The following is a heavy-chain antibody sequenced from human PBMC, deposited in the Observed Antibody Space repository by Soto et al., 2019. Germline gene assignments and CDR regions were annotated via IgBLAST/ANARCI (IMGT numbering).Heavy chain of an antibody. J-gene: IGHJ3*01. D-gene: IGHD2-21*02. CDR1: GFTYNYYW. CDR3: VGGDKGGFDL. CDR2: IQNDGSRT. V-gene: IGHV3-74*01. Sequence: EVRLVESEGGLVQRGGSLRLSCAASGFTYNYYWMHRVGQAPGQGLMWDSQIQNDGSRTTYADSVKGRVTISRNNDKYTRYMQVNSVRLENTAIYSYVGGDKGGFDLGGQGTNVTVSS.